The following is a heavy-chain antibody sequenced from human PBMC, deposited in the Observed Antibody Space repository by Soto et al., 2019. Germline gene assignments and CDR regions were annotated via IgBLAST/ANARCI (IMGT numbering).Heavy chain of an antibody. CDR3: ARDCSSAWYCVGANFGY. V-gene: IGHV3-23*01. Sequence: GGSLRLSCGASGFTFSSYAMIWVRQVPGKGLEWVSAISGSGGSTYYPDSVKGRFTISRDNSKNALYLQMNSLRAEDTAVYYCARDCSSAWYCVGANFGYWGQGTLVTVSS. CDR1: GFTFSSYA. CDR2: ISGSGGST. D-gene: IGHD6-19*01. J-gene: IGHJ4*02.